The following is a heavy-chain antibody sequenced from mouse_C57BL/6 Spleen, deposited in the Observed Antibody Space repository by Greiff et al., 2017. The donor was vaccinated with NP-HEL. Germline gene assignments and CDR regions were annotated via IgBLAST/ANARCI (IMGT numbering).Heavy chain of an antibody. V-gene: IGHV5-6*01. CDR3: ARHDYGNSYFDY. J-gene: IGHJ2*01. D-gene: IGHD1-1*01. CDR1: GFTFSSYG. Sequence: EVHLVESGGDLVKPGGSLKLSCAASGFTFSSYGMSWVRQTPDKRLEWVATISSGGSYTYSPDSVKGRFTISRDNAKNTLYLQMSSLKAEDTAMYYCARHDYGNSYFDYWGQGTTLTVSS. CDR2: ISSGGSYT.